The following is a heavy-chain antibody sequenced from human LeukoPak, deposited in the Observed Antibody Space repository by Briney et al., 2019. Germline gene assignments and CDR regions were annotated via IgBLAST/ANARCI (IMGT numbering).Heavy chain of an antibody. V-gene: IGHV1-24*01. J-gene: IGHJ5*02. CDR1: GYTLTELS. CDR3: ATADPPGGIVGATDWFDP. D-gene: IGHD1-26*01. Sequence: ASVKVSCKVSGYTLTELSMHWVRQAPGKGLEWMGGFDPEDGETIYAQKFQGRVTMTEDTSTDTAYMELSSLRSEDTAVYYCATADPPGGIVGATDWFDPWGQGTLVTVSS. CDR2: FDPEDGET.